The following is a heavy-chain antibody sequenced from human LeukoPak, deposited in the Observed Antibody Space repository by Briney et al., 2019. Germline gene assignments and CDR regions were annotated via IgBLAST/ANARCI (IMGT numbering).Heavy chain of an antibody. D-gene: IGHD3-9*01. V-gene: IGHV4-4*07. CDR2: IYPGESIYASENT. J-gene: IGHJ4*02. CDR3: AREPKLLRYFEFDY. Sequence: SETLSLTCSVSGVSISAYYWSWIRQPAGKGLEWIGRIYPGESIYASENTNYNPSLKSRVTISVDTSKNQFSLKLSSVTAADTAVYYCAREPKLLRYFEFDYWGQGTLVTVSS. CDR1: GVSISAYY.